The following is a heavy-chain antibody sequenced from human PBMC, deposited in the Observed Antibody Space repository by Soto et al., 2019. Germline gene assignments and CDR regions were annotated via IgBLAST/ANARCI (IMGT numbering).Heavy chain of an antibody. D-gene: IGHD2-2*01. V-gene: IGHV4-59*01. J-gene: IGHJ4*02. CDR1: GGSISGYY. CDR2: IYNSGST. Sequence: SETLSLTCTVSGGSISGYYWNWIRQPPGMRLQWIGYIYNSGSTNYNPSLKSRVTISVDTSKSQFSLKLSSVTAADTAVYYCARGNSGGSRGYDFDSWGQGILVTVSS. CDR3: ARGNSGGSRGYDFDS.